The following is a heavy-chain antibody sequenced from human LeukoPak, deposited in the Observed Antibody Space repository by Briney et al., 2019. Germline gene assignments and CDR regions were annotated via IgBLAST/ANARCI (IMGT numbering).Heavy chain of an antibody. CDR3: ARMTTGHDF. CDR1: GTSFSSYY. CDR2: VNHSGYT. Sequence: SETLSLTCAVSGTSFSSYYWSWIRQPPGKGLEWIGEVNHSGYTNDNPSLKSRVTISIDTSKNQFSLRLRSVTAADTAVYFCARMTTGHDFWGQGTLVTVSS. D-gene: IGHD4-17*01. J-gene: IGHJ4*02. V-gene: IGHV4-34*01.